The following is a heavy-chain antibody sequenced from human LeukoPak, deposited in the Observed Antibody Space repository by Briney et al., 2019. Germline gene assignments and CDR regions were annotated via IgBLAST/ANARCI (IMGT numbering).Heavy chain of an antibody. J-gene: IGHJ6*02. Sequence: GGSLRLSCAASGFTFSGHAMGWVRQAPGKGLEWVSSITGSGGGTYYGDSVKGRFTISRDNSMNTLFLQMNSLRAEDTAVYYCAKDGGGSLEWLPPMDVWGQGTTVTVTS. CDR2: ITGSGGGT. CDR3: AKDGGGSLEWLPPMDV. D-gene: IGHD3-3*01. CDR1: GFTFSGHA. V-gene: IGHV3-23*01.